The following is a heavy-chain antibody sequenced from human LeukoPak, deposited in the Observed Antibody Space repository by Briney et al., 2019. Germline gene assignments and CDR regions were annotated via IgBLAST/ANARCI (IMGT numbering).Heavy chain of an antibody. Sequence: SETLSLTCSVSGGSISSGDYYWSWIRQPPGKGLEWIGYIYYSGSTYYNPSLKSRVTISVDTSKNQFSLKLSSVTAADTAVYYCARDHFGDPPTDYWGQGTLVTVSS. CDR2: IYYSGST. CDR1: GGSISSGDYY. CDR3: ARDHFGDPPTDY. J-gene: IGHJ4*02. V-gene: IGHV4-30-4*08. D-gene: IGHD3-10*01.